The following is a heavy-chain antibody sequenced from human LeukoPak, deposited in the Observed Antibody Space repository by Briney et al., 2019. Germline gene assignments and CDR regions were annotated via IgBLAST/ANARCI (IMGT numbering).Heavy chain of an antibody. Sequence: GGSLRLSCAASGFTFSAYWMSWVRQAPGKGLEWVAQIKEDGSEKYYVDSVKGRFTISRDNAKNSLFLQMDSLGAEDTAVYYCARGSLGTIAVAGTLDYWGQGILVTVSS. CDR2: IKEDGSEK. J-gene: IGHJ4*02. CDR3: ARGSLGTIAVAGTLDY. CDR1: GFTFSAYW. D-gene: IGHD6-19*01. V-gene: IGHV3-7*01.